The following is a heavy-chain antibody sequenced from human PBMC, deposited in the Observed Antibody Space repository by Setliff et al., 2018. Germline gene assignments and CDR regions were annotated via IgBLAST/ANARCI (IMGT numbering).Heavy chain of an antibody. CDR1: GFTFSSYW. V-gene: IGHV3-7*01. CDR3: ARELPRTIFGVVIDY. J-gene: IGHJ4*02. CDR2: IKQDGSEK. Sequence: PGGSLRLSCAASGFTFSSYWMSWVRQAPGKGLEWVANIKQDGSEKYYVDSVKGRFTISRDNAKNSLYLQMNSLRAEDTAVYYCARELPRTIFGVVIDYWGQGTLVTVSS. D-gene: IGHD3-3*01.